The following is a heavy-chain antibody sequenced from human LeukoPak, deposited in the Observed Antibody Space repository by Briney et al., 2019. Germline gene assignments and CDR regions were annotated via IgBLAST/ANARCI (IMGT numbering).Heavy chain of an antibody. Sequence: SETLSLTCTVSGGSISSSSYYWGWIRQPPGKGLEWIGSIYYSGSTYYNPSLKSRVTISVDTSKNQFSLKLSSVTAADTAVYYCARLGVEMATIEVLGSDYWGQGTLVTVSS. CDR3: ARLGVEMATIEVLGSDY. J-gene: IGHJ4*02. V-gene: IGHV4-39*01. D-gene: IGHD5-24*01. CDR2: IYYSGST. CDR1: GGSISSSSYY.